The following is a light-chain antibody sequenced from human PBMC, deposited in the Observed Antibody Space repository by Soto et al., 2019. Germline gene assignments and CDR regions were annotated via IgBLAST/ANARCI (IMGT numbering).Light chain of an antibody. Sequence: EIVMTQSPATLSVSLGERATLSCRASQSVSSNLAWYKQKPGQPPSLLIYSASARATGIPARFSGSGSGTEFTLTISSLQSEDFAVYYCQHYNNWPFTFGQGTKLEIK. V-gene: IGKV3-15*01. CDR2: SAS. CDR3: QHYNNWPFT. J-gene: IGKJ2*01. CDR1: QSVSSN.